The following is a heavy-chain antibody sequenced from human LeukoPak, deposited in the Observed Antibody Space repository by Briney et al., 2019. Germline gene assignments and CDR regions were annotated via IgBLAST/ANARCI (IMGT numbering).Heavy chain of an antibody. V-gene: IGHV1-2*02. CDR2: TNPNSGGT. Sequence: GASVRVSCKASGYTFTGYYMHWVRQAPGQGLEWMGWTNPNSGGTNYAQKFQGRVTMTRDTSISTAYMELSRLRSDDTAVYYCARNFWSGYTLPYYYYYMDVWGKGTTVTVSS. D-gene: IGHD3-3*01. J-gene: IGHJ6*03. CDR3: ARNFWSGYTLPYYYYYMDV. CDR1: GYTFTGYY.